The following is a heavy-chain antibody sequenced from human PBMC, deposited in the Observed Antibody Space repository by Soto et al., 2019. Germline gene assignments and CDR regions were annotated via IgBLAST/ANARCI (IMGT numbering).Heavy chain of an antibody. J-gene: IGHJ5*02. Sequence: SETLSLTCAVSGGSISSSNWWSWVRQPPGKGLEWIGEIYHSGSTNYNPSLKSRVTISVDKSKNQFSLKLSSVTAADTAVYYCARSKGYAPNCFDPWGQRTLVTVSS. V-gene: IGHV4-4*02. CDR1: GGSISSSNW. D-gene: IGHD5-12*01. CDR2: IYHSGST. CDR3: ARSKGYAPNCFDP.